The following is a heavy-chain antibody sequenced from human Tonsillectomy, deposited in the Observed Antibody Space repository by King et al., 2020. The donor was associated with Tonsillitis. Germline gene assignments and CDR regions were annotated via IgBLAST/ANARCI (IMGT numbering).Heavy chain of an antibody. CDR1: GFTFSSYG. J-gene: IGHJ6*02. CDR2: ISYDGSNK. D-gene: IGHD2-15*01. V-gene: IGHV3-30*03. Sequence: VQRVESGGGVVQPGRSLRLSCAASGFTFSSYGMHWVRQAPGKGLEWGAVISYDGSNKYYADSVKGRFTISRDNSKNTLYLQMNSLRAEDTAVYFCATALYDLPQVVLYTSYGLDIWGQGTMVTVSS. CDR3: ATALYDLPQVVLYTSYGLDI.